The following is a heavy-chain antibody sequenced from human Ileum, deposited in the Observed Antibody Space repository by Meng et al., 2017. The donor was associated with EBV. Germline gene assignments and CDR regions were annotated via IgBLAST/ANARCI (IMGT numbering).Heavy chain of an antibody. V-gene: IGHV4-4*02. CDR3: ASSDYYRSDY. CDR1: GGSISRSDW. Sequence: GQLQGSGQGLVKPSGTLSLTCAVSGGSISRSDWWSWVRQPPGKGLEWIGETSHSGSTNYSPSLKSRVTISLDKSKNQLSLKLNSVTAADTAVYYCASSDYYRSDYWGQGTLVTVSS. D-gene: IGHD3-22*01. CDR2: TSHSGST. J-gene: IGHJ4*02.